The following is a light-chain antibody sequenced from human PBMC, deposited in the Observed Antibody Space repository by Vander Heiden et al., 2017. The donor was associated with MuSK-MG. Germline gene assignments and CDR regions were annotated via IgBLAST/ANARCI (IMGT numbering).Light chain of an antibody. CDR2: GAS. Sequence: IVMTQSPATLSVSPGERGTLSCRASANVNRNLAWYQQKPGQAPRLLIYGASTRDTGVPATFSGNGYGREFTLTISSRQSEDFAVYYCQQDDDWPPYTFGQGTKLEIK. CDR3: QQDDDWPPYT. CDR1: ANVNRN. J-gene: IGKJ2*01. V-gene: IGKV3-15*01.